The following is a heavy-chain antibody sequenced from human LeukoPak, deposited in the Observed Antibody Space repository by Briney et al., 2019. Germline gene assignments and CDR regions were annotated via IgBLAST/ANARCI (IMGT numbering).Heavy chain of an antibody. CDR3: AKWGDYDILTGYYDPDY. Sequence: GASLRLYCAASGFTVTNYAMYWVRQAPGKGLEWVSAISGRDDSTYYADSVKGRFTISRDTSKNTLFLQMNSLRAEDTAVYYFAKWGDYDILTGYYDPDYWGQGTLVTVSS. V-gene: IGHV3-23*01. D-gene: IGHD3-9*01. J-gene: IGHJ4*02. CDR2: ISGRDDST. CDR1: GFTVTNYA.